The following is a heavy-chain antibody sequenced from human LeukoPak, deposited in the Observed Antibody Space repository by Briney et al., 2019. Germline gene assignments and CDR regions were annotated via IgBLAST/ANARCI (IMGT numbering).Heavy chain of an antibody. CDR3: AKDRKARGVDY. V-gene: IGHV3-23*01. J-gene: IGHJ4*02. D-gene: IGHD3-10*01. CDR1: GFTFSNYG. Sequence: GGTLRLSCAASGFTFSNYGMSWVRQAPGKGLEWVSILSASGGSTYYADSVKGRFTISRDNSKNTLYLQMNTLRAEGTAVYYCAKDRKARGVDYWGQGTLVTVSS. CDR2: LSASGGST.